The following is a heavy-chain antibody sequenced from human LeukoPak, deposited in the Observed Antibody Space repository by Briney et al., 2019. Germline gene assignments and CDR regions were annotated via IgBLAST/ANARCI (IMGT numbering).Heavy chain of an antibody. Sequence: GGSLRLSCAASGFTFSSYKMNWVRQAPGKGLEWVSYISSSGSTIYYADSVKGRFTISRDNAKNSLYLQMNSLRAEDTAVYYCARSVDVPGFDYWGQGTLVTVSS. CDR1: GFTFSSYK. V-gene: IGHV3-48*03. D-gene: IGHD7-27*01. J-gene: IGHJ4*02. CDR2: ISSSGSTI. CDR3: ARSVDVPGFDY.